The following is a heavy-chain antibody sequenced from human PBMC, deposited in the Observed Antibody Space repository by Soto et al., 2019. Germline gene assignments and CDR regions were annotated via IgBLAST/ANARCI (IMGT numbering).Heavy chain of an antibody. V-gene: IGHV1-69*13. CDR2: IIPIFGTA. Sequence: SVKVSCKASGGTFSSYAISWVRQAPGRGLEWMGGIIPIFGTANYAQKFQGRVTITADESTSTAYMELSSLRSEDTAVYYCARAPRPVPAATDYYYYGMDVWGQGTTVTVSS. CDR1: GGTFSSYA. J-gene: IGHJ6*02. D-gene: IGHD2-2*01. CDR3: ARAPRPVPAATDYYYYGMDV.